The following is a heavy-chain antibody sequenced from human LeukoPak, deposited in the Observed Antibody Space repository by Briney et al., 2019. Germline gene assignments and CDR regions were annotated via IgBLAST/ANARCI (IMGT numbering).Heavy chain of an antibody. CDR2: IYHSGST. J-gene: IGHJ4*02. CDR1: GGSISSGGYS. Sequence: SQTLSLTCAVSGGSISSGGYSWSWIRQPPGKGLEWIGYIYHSGSTYYNPSLKSRVTISVDTSKNQFSLKLSSVTAADTAVYYCARGKRGSGIWTRQPLDYWGQGTLVTVSS. V-gene: IGHV4-30-2*01. D-gene: IGHD3-10*01. CDR3: ARGKRGSGIWTRQPLDY.